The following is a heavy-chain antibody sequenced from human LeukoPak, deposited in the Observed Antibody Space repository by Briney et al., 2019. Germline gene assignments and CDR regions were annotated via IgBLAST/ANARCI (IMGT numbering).Heavy chain of an antibody. D-gene: IGHD2-15*01. Sequence: GGSLRLSCAASGFIFSSYAMSWVRQAPGKGLEWVSAISGSGGSTYYADSVKGRFTISRDNSKNTLYLQMNSLRAEDTAVYYCATGYCSGGSCYSDWGQGTLVTVSS. CDR1: GFIFSSYA. CDR2: ISGSGGST. CDR3: ATGYCSGGSCYSD. J-gene: IGHJ4*02. V-gene: IGHV3-23*01.